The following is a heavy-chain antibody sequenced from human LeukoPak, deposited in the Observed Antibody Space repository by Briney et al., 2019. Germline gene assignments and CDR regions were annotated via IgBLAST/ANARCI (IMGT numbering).Heavy chain of an antibody. CDR1: GGTFSSYA. D-gene: IGHD6-13*01. CDR3: ARIAAAADGAFDI. Sequence: SVKVSCKASGGTFSSYAISWVRQAPGQGLEWMGGIIPIFGTANYAQKFQGRVTITAVESTSTAYMELSSLRSEDTAVYYCARIAAAADGAFDIWGQGTMVTVSS. J-gene: IGHJ3*02. CDR2: IIPIFGTA. V-gene: IGHV1-69*13.